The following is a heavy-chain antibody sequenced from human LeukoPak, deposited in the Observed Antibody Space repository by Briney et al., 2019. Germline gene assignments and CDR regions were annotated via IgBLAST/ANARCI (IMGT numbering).Heavy chain of an antibody. CDR3: ARSRDGYNSPFDY. J-gene: IGHJ4*02. V-gene: IGHV3-23*01. Sequence: PGGSLRLSCAASGFTFSCYAMSWARQAPGKGLEWVSAISGSGGSTYYADSVKGRFTISRDNSKSTLYLQMNSLRAEDTAVYYCARSRDGYNSPFDYWGQGTLVTVSS. CDR1: GFTFSCYA. D-gene: IGHD5-24*01. CDR2: ISGSGGST.